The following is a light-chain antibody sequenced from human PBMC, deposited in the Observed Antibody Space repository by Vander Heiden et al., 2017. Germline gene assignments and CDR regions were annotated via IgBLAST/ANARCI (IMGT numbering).Light chain of an antibody. V-gene: IGLV4-69*01. CDR2: INSDGSH. Sequence: QLVLTQSPSASASLGASVPLTCTLSSWHSSYAIAWHQQQQEKGPRYSMKINSDGSHNKGDGIPDRFSGSGSGAERYLTISSLQAEDEAYYYCQTWGTGIWVFGGGTKLTVL. CDR1: SWHSSYA. CDR3: QTWGTGIWV. J-gene: IGLJ3*02.